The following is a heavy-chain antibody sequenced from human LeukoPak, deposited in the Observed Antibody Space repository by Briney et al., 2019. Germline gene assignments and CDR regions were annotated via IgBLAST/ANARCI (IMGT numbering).Heavy chain of an antibody. V-gene: IGHV3-48*03. CDR1: GFTFSSYE. CDR2: ISSGSGSTI. CDR3: AKDLDYTTYGYYSDY. J-gene: IGHJ4*02. Sequence: GGSLRLSCAASGFTFSSYEMNWVRQAPGKGLEWASYISSGSGSTIYYADSVKGRFTTRNTLYLQMNSLRADDTAVYYCAKDLDYTTYGYYSDYWGQGTLVTVSS. D-gene: IGHD4-11*01.